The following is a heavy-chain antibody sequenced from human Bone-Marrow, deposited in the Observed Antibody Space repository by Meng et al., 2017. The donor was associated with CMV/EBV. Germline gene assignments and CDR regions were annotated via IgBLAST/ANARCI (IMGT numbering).Heavy chain of an antibody. D-gene: IGHD2-2*01. CDR2: INSDGSST. Sequence: GGSLRLSCAASGFTFSSYWMHWVRQAPGKGLVWVSRINSDGSSTSYADSVKGRFTISRDNAKNSLYLQMNSLRAEDTAVYYCARVIVVVPAAIDANWFDPWGQGTLVTVSS. CDR3: ARVIVVVPAAIDANWFDP. J-gene: IGHJ5*02. CDR1: GFTFSSYW. V-gene: IGHV3-74*01.